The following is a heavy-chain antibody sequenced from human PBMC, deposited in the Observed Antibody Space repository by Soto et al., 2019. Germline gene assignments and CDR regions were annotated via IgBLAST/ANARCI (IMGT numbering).Heavy chain of an antibody. Sequence: VKFSGRASAYILSANNINSVRHSAGQGLEWLGWINPNSGATNYAQKFLGRVTMSADTSASTAYMDLARLKSDETAVYYCARANELGFSNWFDPWGRGTLVTASS. V-gene: IGHV1-2*02. CDR3: ARANELGFSNWFDP. CDR2: INPNSGAT. J-gene: IGHJ5*02. CDR1: AYILSANN. D-gene: IGHD1-1*01.